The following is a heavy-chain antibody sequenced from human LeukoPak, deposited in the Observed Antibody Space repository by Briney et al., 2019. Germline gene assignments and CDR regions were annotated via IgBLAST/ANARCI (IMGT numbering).Heavy chain of an antibody. CDR1: GYTFTSYY. V-gene: IGHV1-46*01. CDR2: INPSGGST. Sequence: VASAKVSCKASGYTFTSYYMHWVRQAPGQGLEWMGIINPSGGSTSYAQKFQGRVTMTRDTSTSTVYMELSSLRSEDTAVYYCARDGSAAAADNNWFDPWGQGTLVTVSS. J-gene: IGHJ5*02. CDR3: ARDGSAAAADNNWFDP. D-gene: IGHD6-13*01.